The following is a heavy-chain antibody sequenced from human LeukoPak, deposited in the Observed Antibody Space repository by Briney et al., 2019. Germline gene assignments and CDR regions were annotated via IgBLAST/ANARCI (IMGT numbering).Heavy chain of an antibody. Sequence: GASVKVSCKASGYTFTGYYMHWVRQAPGQGLEWMGWINPNSGDTNYAQKFQGRVTMTRDTSISTAYMELSRLRSDDTAVYYCARDRLLGTVVVTPMGYWGQGTLVTVSS. CDR1: GYTFTGYY. D-gene: IGHD3-22*01. V-gene: IGHV1-2*02. J-gene: IGHJ4*02. CDR3: ARDRLLGTVVVTPMGY. CDR2: INPNSGDT.